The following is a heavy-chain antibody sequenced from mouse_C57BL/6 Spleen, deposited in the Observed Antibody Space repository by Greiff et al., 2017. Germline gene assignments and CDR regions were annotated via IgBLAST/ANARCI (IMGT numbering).Heavy chain of an antibody. D-gene: IGHD1-1*01. V-gene: IGHV1-64*01. CDR1: GYTFTSYW. J-gene: IGHJ2*01. CDR3: APYGSSYFDY. Sequence: VQLQQPGAELVKPGASVKLSCKSSGYTFTSYWMHWVKQRPGQGLEWIGMIHPNSGSTNYNEKFKSKATLTVDKSSSTAYMQLSSLTSEDSAVYYCAPYGSSYFDYWGQGTTLTVAS. CDR2: IHPNSGST.